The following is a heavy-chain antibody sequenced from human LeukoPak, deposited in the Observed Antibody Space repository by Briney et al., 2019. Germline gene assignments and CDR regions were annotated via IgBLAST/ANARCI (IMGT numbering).Heavy chain of an antibody. Sequence: GGPLRLSCAASGFTFNIYAMLWVRQSPGKGLEYVSAISSNGGSTYYANSVKGRFTISRDNSKNTLYLQMGSLRAEDMAVYYCARSHGSSWYHYFDYWGQGTLVTVSS. CDR1: GFTFNIYA. D-gene: IGHD6-13*01. V-gene: IGHV3-64*01. J-gene: IGHJ4*02. CDR2: ISSNGGST. CDR3: ARSHGSSWYHYFDY.